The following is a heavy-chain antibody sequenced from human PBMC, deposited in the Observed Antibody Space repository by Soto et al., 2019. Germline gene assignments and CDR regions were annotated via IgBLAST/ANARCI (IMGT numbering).Heavy chain of an antibody. CDR1: GGSFNRHT. J-gene: IGHJ4*02. D-gene: IGHD3-22*01. Sequence: QVQLVQSGAEVRKPGSSVRVSCKASGGSFNRHTISWVRQAPGQGLEWMGGIIPIFGTANYAQKFQGRVTITADESTSTAYMELSSLRSEDTAVYYCARHGSPYYDSSGYYQTFDYWGQGTLVTVSS. CDR2: IIPIFGTA. CDR3: ARHGSPYYDSSGYYQTFDY. V-gene: IGHV1-69*01.